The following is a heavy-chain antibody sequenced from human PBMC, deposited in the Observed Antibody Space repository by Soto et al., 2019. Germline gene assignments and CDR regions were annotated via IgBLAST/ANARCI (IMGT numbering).Heavy chain of an antibody. CDR2: ISAYNANT. Sequence: QVQLVQSGAEVKKPGASVKVSCKASGYTFLSYGITWVRQAPGQGLEWMGWISAYNANTNYGQKFQDRVSMTTDTSSNTAYMEVRSLRSDDTAFSFCARVFRWSSSSWGFDYWGQGTLVTVSS. CDR3: ARVFRWSSSSWGFDY. V-gene: IGHV1-18*01. CDR1: GYTFLSYG. D-gene: IGHD6-6*01. J-gene: IGHJ4*02.